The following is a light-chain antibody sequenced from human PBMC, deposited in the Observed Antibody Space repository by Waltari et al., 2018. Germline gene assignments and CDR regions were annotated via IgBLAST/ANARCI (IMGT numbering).Light chain of an antibody. CDR1: ALSNQY. V-gene: IGLV3-25*03. J-gene: IGLJ2*01. CDR3: QSTHNSGAYVV. Sequence: YELTQPPSVSVSPGQTARITCSADALSNQYVSWYQQKPGQAPILLIFKDTERSSGIPGRFAGATAGKIVTLTSSGVQAQDEADYYCQSTHNSGAYVVFGGGTKLTVL. CDR2: KDT.